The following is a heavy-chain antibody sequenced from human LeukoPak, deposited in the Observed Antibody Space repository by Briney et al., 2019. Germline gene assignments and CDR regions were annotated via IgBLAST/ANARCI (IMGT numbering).Heavy chain of an antibody. CDR1: GFTFSTYA. J-gene: IGHJ4*02. D-gene: IGHD6-6*01. CDR3: ARVVVSGSSDYFDY. CDR2: ISHDGSNK. V-gene: IGHV3-30*04. Sequence: PGGSLRLSCAASGFTFSTYAMHWVRQAPGKGLEWVAVISHDGSNKYYADSVKGRFTISRDNSKNTLYLQMNSLRAEDTAVYYCARVVVSGSSDYFDYWGQGTLVTVSS.